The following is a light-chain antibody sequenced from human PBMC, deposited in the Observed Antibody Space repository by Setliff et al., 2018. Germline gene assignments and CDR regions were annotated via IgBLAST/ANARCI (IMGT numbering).Light chain of an antibody. Sequence: QSVLAQPAFVSGSPGQSVTISCTGTNSDVGTYDLVSWYQQHPGKAPELIIYEVIKRTPGVSSRLSGSNSGNTASLTVSGLQAEDEADYYCTFYSGSNNFFFGRGTKVTVL. CDR3: TFYSGSNNFF. J-gene: IGLJ1*01. CDR2: EVI. V-gene: IGLV2-14*02. CDR1: NSDVGTYDL.